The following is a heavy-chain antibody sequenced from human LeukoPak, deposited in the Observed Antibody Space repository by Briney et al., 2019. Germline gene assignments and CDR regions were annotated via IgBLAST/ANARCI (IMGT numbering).Heavy chain of an antibody. V-gene: IGHV3-30*04. Sequence: GVSLRLSCAASGFTFSSYAMHWVRQSPGKGLEWVAAISYDGSNKYYADSVKGRFTISRDNSKNTLYLQMNSPRAEDTAVYYCAREQVRMGWSFDYWGQGTLVTVSS. CDR1: GFTFSSYA. J-gene: IGHJ4*02. D-gene: IGHD2-8*01. CDR2: ISYDGSNK. CDR3: AREQVRMGWSFDY.